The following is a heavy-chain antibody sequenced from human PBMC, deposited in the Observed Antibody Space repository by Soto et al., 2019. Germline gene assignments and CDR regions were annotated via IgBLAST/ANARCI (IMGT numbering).Heavy chain of an antibody. Sequence: SETLSLTCTVSGGSVSSGSYYWSWIRQPPGKGLEWIGYIYYSGSTNYNPSLKSRVTISVDTSKNQFSLKLSSVTAADTAVHYCARDLRRKVTAIHYYYYGMDVWGQGTTVTVSS. D-gene: IGHD2-21*02. J-gene: IGHJ6*02. CDR1: GGSVSSGSYY. CDR2: IYYSGST. V-gene: IGHV4-61*01. CDR3: ARDLRRKVTAIHYYYYGMDV.